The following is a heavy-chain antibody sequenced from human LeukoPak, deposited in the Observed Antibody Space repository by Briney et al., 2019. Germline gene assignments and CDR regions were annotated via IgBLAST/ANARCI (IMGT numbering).Heavy chain of an antibody. CDR1: GGSVTTYH. D-gene: IGHD3-16*01. J-gene: IGHJ3*02. V-gene: IGHV4-59*02. Sequence: SETLSLTCAVSGGSVTTYHWTWIRQPPGKGLEWIGHIHYSGGADYNPSLKSRVSMSLDTSKNHFSLRLTSVTAADTGVYFCARAEGAASHIWGQGTMVTVSS. CDR2: IHYSGGA. CDR3: ARAEGAASHI.